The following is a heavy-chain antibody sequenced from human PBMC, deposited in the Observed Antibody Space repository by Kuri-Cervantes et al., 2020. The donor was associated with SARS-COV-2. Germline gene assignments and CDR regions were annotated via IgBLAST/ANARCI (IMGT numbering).Heavy chain of an antibody. J-gene: IGHJ2*01. D-gene: IGHD3-16*01. CDR3: ARARLGDWYFDL. V-gene: IGHV3-66*01. CDR1: GFTVTSDY. CDR2: IYSGGTA. Sequence: GGSLRLSCAASGFTVTSDYMTWVRQAPEKGLEWVSIIYSGGTAYYGDSVKGRFTMSRDTSKSTVYLQMDSLRVDDTAVYYCARARLGDWYFDLWGRGTMVTVSS.